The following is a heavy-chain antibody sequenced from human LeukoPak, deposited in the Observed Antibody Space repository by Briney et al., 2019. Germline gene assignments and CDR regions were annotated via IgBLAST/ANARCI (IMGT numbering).Heavy chain of an antibody. CDR2: ISSSSSSI. Sequence: GGSLRLSCAASGFTFSSYSMNWVRQARGKGLEWISYISSSSSSIYYADSVKGRFTISRDNSKNTVYLQMNSLRAEDTALYYCARGIAAAGNPNWFDPWGQGTLVTVSS. CDR3: ARGIAAAGNPNWFDP. V-gene: IGHV3-48*01. J-gene: IGHJ5*02. CDR1: GFTFSSYS. D-gene: IGHD6-13*01.